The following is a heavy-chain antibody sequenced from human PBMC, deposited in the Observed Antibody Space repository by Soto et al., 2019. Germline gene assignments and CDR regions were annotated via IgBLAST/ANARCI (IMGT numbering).Heavy chain of an antibody. CDR3: VKGEYYYDSSGYYPFDY. Sequence: GGSLRLSCSASGFTFSSYAMHWVRQAPGKGLEYVSSISTNGGSTHYADSVKGRFTISRDNSKNTQYLQMSSLKADDTAVYYCVKGEYYYDSSGYYPFDYWGQGTLVTVSS. CDR1: GFTFSSYA. J-gene: IGHJ4*02. CDR2: ISTNGGST. D-gene: IGHD3-22*01. V-gene: IGHV3-64D*06.